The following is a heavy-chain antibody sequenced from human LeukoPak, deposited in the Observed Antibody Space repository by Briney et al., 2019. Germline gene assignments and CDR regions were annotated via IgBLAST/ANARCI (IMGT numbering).Heavy chain of an antibody. V-gene: IGHV4-34*01. J-gene: IGHJ5*02. CDR1: GGSISNYY. Sequence: PSETLSLTCTVSGGSISNYYWSWIRQPPGKGLEWIGEVNHSGSTNYNPSLKSRVTISVDTSKNQFSLKLSSVTAADTAVYYCARGAGYCSGGSCYTNWFDPWGQGTLVTVSS. D-gene: IGHD2-15*01. CDR2: VNHSGST. CDR3: ARGAGYCSGGSCYTNWFDP.